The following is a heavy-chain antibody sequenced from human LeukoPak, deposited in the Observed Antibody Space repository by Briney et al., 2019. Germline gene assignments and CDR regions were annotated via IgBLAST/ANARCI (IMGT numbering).Heavy chain of an antibody. J-gene: IGHJ4*02. CDR2: IYSGGSK. V-gene: IGHV3-66*01. D-gene: IGHD6-19*01. CDR1: GFTVSSNY. CDR3: ARVSSSSGWYVGFDY. Sequence: GGSLRLSCAASGFTVSSNYMSWVRQAPGKGLEWVSVIYSGGSKYYADSVKGRFTISRDNSKNTLYLQMNSLRAEDTAVYYCARVSSSSGWYVGFDYWGQGTLVTVSS.